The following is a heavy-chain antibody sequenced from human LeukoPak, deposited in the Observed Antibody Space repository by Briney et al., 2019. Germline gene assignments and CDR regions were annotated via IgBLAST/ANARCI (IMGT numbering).Heavy chain of an antibody. J-gene: IGHJ3*02. V-gene: IGHV4-30-4*01. Sequence: PSETLSLTCTVSGGSISSGDYYWSWIRQPPGKALEWIGYIFDSGSTVYNPSLKSRVTISVDTSKNQLSLKLTSVTAADTAVYYCATYDSSGYTDPDAFDIWGQGTMVIVSS. CDR2: IFDSGST. CDR3: ATYDSSGYTDPDAFDI. CDR1: GGSISSGDYY. D-gene: IGHD3-22*01.